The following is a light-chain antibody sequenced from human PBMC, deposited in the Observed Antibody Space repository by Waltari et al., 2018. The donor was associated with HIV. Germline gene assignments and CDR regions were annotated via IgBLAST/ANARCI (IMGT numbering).Light chain of an antibody. CDR3: EQSYNSPRT. J-gene: IGKJ1*01. CDR2: AAS. CDR1: QSIRSN. Sequence: DIQMTQSPSSLSASVGDRVTITCRSSQSIRSNLNWYQQKPGKAPKLLIYAASSLQSGVPSRFSGSGSGTDFTLTISSLQPEDFVTYHCEQSYNSPRTFGQGTKVGIK. V-gene: IGKV1-39*01.